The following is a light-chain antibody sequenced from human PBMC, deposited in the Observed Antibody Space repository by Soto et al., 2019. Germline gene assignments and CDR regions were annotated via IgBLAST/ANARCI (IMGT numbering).Light chain of an antibody. CDR1: QYVSSF. J-gene: IGKJ5*01. CDR3: QQYNNWPPIT. CDR2: GAS. V-gene: IGKV3-15*01. Sequence: EIVLTQSPATLSLSPGERATLSCRATQYVSSFLAWYQQKPGQAPRLLIYGASTRATGIPARFSGSGSGTEFNLTISSLQSEDLAVYYCQQYNNWPPITFGQGTRL.